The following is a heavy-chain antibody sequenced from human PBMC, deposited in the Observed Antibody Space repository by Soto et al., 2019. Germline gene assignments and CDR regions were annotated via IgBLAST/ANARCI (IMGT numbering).Heavy chain of an antibody. J-gene: IGHJ3*02. CDR2: IYSGGST. V-gene: IGHV3-53*01. Sequence: GGSLRLSCAASGFTVSSNYMSWVRQAPGKGLEWVSGIYSGGSTYYADSVKGRFTISRDNAKNTLYLQMNSLRAGDTAVYYCARGKISAFDIWGQGTMVTVSS. CDR1: GFTVSSNY. CDR3: ARGKISAFDI.